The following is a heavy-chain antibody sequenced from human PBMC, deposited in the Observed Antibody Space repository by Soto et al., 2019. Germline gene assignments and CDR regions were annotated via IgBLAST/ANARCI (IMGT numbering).Heavy chain of an antibody. D-gene: IGHD6-13*01. CDR3: ARALHSSSWYPYDY. CDR1: VFTFSSYW. Sequence: GGSLRLSCATSVFTFSSYWMHWVRQAPGKGLVWVSRINSDGSSTSYADSVKGRFTISRDNAKNTLYLQMNSLRAEDTAVYYCARALHSSSWYPYDYWGQGTLVTLSS. V-gene: IGHV3-74*01. CDR2: INSDGSST. J-gene: IGHJ4*02.